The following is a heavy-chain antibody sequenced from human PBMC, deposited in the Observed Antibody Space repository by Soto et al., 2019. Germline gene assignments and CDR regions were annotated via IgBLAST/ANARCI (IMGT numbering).Heavy chain of an antibody. CDR1: GGSISTHY. CDR3: ARRLAGSYGQIDY. Sequence: QVQLQESGPGLVKPSETLTLTCTVSGGSISTHYWSWIRQPPGKGLEWIGNIYYPGTTNYNPSLKSRVTISGDTSKNQFSLKLSSVTAADTAVYYCARRLAGSYGQIDYWGQGTLVTVSS. J-gene: IGHJ4*02. D-gene: IGHD1-26*01. CDR2: IYYPGTT. V-gene: IGHV4-59*08.